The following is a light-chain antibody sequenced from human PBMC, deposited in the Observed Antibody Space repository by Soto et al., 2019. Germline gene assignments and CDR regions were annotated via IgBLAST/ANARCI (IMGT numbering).Light chain of an antibody. J-gene: IGLJ3*02. Sequence: QAVVTQEPSFSVSPGRTVTLTCGLSSGSVSTSYYPSWYQQTPGQAPRTLIYRTNIRSSGVPDRFSGSILGNKAALTITGAQADDESDYFCVLYMGTGSWVFGGGTKVTVL. CDR2: RTN. V-gene: IGLV8-61*01. CDR3: VLYMGTGSWV. CDR1: SGSVSTSYY.